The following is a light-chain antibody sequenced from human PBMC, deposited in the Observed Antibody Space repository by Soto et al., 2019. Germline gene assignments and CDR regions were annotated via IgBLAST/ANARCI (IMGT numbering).Light chain of an antibody. CDR2: AAS. CDR1: QDISNY. V-gene: IGKV1-27*01. J-gene: IGKJ3*01. Sequence: DIQMTQSPSSLSASVGDRVTITCRASQDISNYLAWYQQRPGKVPKLLIYAASTLQSGVPSRFSGSGSGTDFTLTIGSLQPEDVATYYCQKYDSAVFTFGPGTKVDIK. CDR3: QKYDSAVFT.